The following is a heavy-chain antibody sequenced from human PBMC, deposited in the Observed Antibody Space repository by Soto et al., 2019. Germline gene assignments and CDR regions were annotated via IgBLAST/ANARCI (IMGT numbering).Heavy chain of an antibody. V-gene: IGHV4-31*03. Sequence: QVQLQESGPGLVKPSQTLSLTCTVSGGSISSGRFYWSWIRQHPGKGLEWIGYINYSGSTYYKPSLKSRGXXSXDXXNSQFSLKLRSVTAADTAVYYCAREDCGGDCYVDYWGQGTLVTVSS. CDR3: AREDCGGDCYVDY. CDR1: GGSISSGRFY. CDR2: INYSGST. D-gene: IGHD2-21*02. J-gene: IGHJ4*02.